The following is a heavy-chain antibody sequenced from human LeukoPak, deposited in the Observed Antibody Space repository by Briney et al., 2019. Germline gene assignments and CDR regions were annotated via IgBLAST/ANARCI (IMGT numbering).Heavy chain of an antibody. J-gene: IGHJ4*02. Sequence: GASVKVSCKASGYTFTSYGISWVRQAPGQGLEWMGWISAYNGNTNYAQKLQGRVTMTTDTSTSTAYMELRSLRSDDTAVYYCARDSSGWLGVSSFDYWGQGTLVTVSS. D-gene: IGHD6-19*01. CDR3: ARDSSGWLGVSSFDY. CDR2: ISAYNGNT. V-gene: IGHV1-18*01. CDR1: GYTFTSYG.